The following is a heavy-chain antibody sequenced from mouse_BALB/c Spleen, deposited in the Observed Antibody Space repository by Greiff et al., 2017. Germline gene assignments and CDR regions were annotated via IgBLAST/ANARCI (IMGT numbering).Heavy chain of an antibody. CDR2: IRNKANGYTT. V-gene: IGHV7-3*02. CDR3: ARENYYGSSPFAY. D-gene: IGHD1-1*01. Sequence: EVKLVESGGGLVQPGGSLRLSCATSGFTFTDYYMSWVRQPPGKALEWLGFIRNKANGYTTEYSASVKGRFTISRDNSQSILYLQMNTLRAEDSATYYCARENYYGSSPFAYWGQGTLVTVSA. J-gene: IGHJ3*01. CDR1: GFTFTDYY.